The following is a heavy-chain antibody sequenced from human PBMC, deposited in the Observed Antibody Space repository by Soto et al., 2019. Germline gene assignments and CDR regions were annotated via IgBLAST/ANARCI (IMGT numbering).Heavy chain of an antibody. CDR2: ISDDGSNK. CDR3: ARGGGYSYGTNDAFDI. D-gene: IGHD5-18*01. V-gene: IGHV3-30*03. J-gene: IGHJ3*02. Sequence: GGSLRLSRAASGFTFKTYGMHWVRQAPGKGLEWVAVISDDGSNKYNIASVEGRFTISRDNSKNTLSLQMNSLRDEDTAVYYCARGGGYSYGTNDAFDIWGQGTMVTVS. CDR1: GFTFKTYG.